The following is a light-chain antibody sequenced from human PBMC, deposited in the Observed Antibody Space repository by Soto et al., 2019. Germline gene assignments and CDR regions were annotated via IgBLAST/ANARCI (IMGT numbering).Light chain of an antibody. Sequence: QSALTQPASVSGSPGQSITISCTGTSSDVGGYNYLSWYQRHPGKAPKVMIYEVSNRPSGVSNRFSGSKSGNTASLTISGLQAEDEADYFCSSYTTSGTPVFGGGTKLTVL. CDR2: EVS. V-gene: IGLV2-14*01. CDR1: SSDVGGYNY. CDR3: SSYTTSGTPV. J-gene: IGLJ3*02.